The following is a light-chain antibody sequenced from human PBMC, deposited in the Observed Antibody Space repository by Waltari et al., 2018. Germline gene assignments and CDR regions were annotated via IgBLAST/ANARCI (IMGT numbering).Light chain of an antibody. CDR3: MQATHWPALT. CDR2: KVS. J-gene: IGKJ4*01. Sequence: DVVITHSPLSLPVTLGPPPHLSWRSSQSHVHSDGNAYLNWFHQRPGQSSRRLIYKVSNRDSGIPDIFSGSGSGTDFTLKISWVEAEDVGVYFCMQATHWPALTFGGGTKVEMK. CDR1: QSHVHSDGNAY. V-gene: IGKV2-30*02.